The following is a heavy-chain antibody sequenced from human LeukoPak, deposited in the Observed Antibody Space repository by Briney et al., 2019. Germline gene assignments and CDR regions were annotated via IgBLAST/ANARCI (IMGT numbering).Heavy chain of an antibody. CDR2: IYKSGSST. V-gene: IGHV3-48*03. D-gene: IGHD4-17*01. J-gene: IGHJ4*02. Sequence: SLRLSCAASGFTFSSYEMNWVRQAPGKGLEWVSHIYKSGSSTYYADSVKGRFTISRDNAKNLLYLQMNSLRAEDTAVYYCARGAYGDYGRGYWGQGTLVTVSS. CDR1: GFTFSSYE. CDR3: ARGAYGDYGRGY.